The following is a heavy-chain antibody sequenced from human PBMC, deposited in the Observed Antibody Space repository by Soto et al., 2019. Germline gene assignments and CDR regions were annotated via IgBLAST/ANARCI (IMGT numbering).Heavy chain of an antibody. J-gene: IGHJ4*02. D-gene: IGHD3-10*01. Sequence: PSETLSLTCAVSGGSISSGGYSWSWIRQPPGKGLEWIGYIYHSGSTYYNPSLKSRVTISVDRSKNQFSLKLSSVTAADTAVYYCARVSGGAGSYYKLGIFNYWGQVTLVTVS. V-gene: IGHV4-30-2*01. CDR3: ARVSGGAGSYYKLGIFNY. CDR2: IYHSGST. CDR1: GGSISSGGYS.